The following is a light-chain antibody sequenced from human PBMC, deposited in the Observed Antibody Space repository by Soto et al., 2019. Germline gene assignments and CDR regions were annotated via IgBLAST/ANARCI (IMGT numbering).Light chain of an antibody. J-gene: IGKJ1*01. V-gene: IGKV1-9*01. CDR1: QGISSY. CDR3: QQLNSYPRT. Sequence: FLSASVGDRVTITCRASQGISSYLAWYQQKPGKAPKLLIYAASTLRSGVPSRFSGSASGTEFTLTISSLQPEDFATYYCQQLNSYPRTFGQGTKVEIK. CDR2: AAS.